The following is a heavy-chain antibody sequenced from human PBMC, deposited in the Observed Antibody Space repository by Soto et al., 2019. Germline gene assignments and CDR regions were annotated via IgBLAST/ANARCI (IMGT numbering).Heavy chain of an antibody. D-gene: IGHD2-2*01. V-gene: IGHV1-46*01. CDR2: INPSGGST. J-gene: IGHJ4*02. CDR1: GYTFTDYY. Sequence: QVQLVQSGAAVKKPGASVKVSCKASGYTFTDYYVHWVRQAPGQGLEWMGIINPSGGSTSYAQKFQGRVTMTRDTSTSTVYMELSSLRSEDTAVYYCARGVKGGWGYQLLGYYWGQGTLVTVSS. CDR3: ARGVKGGWGYQLLGYY.